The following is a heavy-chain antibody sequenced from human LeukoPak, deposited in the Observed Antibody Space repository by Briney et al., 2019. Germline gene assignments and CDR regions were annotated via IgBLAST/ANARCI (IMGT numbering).Heavy chain of an antibody. Sequence: ASVTVSCKASVWTYTNYYMHWVRQAPGQGLEWMGLINPSGGSTSYAQKFQGTVTMTRDTSTSTVYMELSSLRSEDTAVYYCARDKTGDLLDYWGQGTLVTVSS. D-gene: IGHD7-27*01. J-gene: IGHJ4*02. CDR3: ARDKTGDLLDY. CDR1: VWTYTNYY. V-gene: IGHV1-46*01. CDR2: INPSGGST.